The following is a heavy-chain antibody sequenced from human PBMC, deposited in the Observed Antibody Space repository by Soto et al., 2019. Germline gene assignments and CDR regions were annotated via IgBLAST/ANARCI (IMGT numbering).Heavy chain of an antibody. Sequence: GAEVKKPGASVKVSCKASGYTFTDYGISWVRQAPGQGLEWMGWISTYNGDTKYVEKFQGRVTMTRDTSTTTAYMELTSLTSDDTAAYYCAREYCTSRSCYGSDFWGQGTLVTVSS. D-gene: IGHD2-2*01. CDR1: GYTFTDYG. CDR2: ISTYNGDT. CDR3: AREYCTSRSCYGSDF. J-gene: IGHJ4*02. V-gene: IGHV1-18*01.